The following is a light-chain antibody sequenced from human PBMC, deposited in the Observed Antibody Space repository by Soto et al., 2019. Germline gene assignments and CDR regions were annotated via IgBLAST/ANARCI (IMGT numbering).Light chain of an antibody. CDR2: DVS. V-gene: IGLV2-14*03. CDR1: SSDVGGYNY. J-gene: IGLJ2*01. CDR3: SSYTTSSTVV. Sequence: QSVLTPPASVSGSPGQSITISCTGTSSDVGGYNYVSWYQHHPGKAPKLMIYDVSDRTSGISNRFSGFKSGNTASLTISGLQAEDEADYYCSSYTTSSTVVFGGGTKVTVL.